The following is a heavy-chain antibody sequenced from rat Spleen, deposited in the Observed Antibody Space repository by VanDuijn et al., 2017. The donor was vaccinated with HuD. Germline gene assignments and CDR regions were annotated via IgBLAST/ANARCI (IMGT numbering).Heavy chain of an antibody. CDR2: ISYGDSSGHSST. CDR3: TRPTEGIAWFVY. Sequence: EVQLVESDGGLVQPGRSLKLSCAASGFTFSDYGMAWVRQAPTKGLEWVATISYGDSSGHSSTYYRDSVKGRFTISRNNAESTLYLQMNSLRSEDTATYYCTRPTEGIAWFVYWGQGTLVTVSS. J-gene: IGHJ3*01. CDR1: GFTFSDYG. D-gene: IGHD1-11*01. V-gene: IGHV5-29*01.